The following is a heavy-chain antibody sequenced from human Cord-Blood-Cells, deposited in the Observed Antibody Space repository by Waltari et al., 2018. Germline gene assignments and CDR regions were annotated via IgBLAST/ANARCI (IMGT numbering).Heavy chain of an antibody. CDR2: ISYDGSNK. J-gene: IGHJ5*02. CDR1: GFPLRSFG. Sequence: QVQLVEAGGGVVQPGRSLSASCAASGFPLRSFGMPWVRQAPGKGLEWVAVISYDGSNKYYADSVKGRFTISRDNSKNTLYLQMNSLRAEDTAVYYCANTDFPWGQGTLVTVSS. V-gene: IGHV3-30*18. D-gene: IGHD3-3*01. CDR3: ANTDFP.